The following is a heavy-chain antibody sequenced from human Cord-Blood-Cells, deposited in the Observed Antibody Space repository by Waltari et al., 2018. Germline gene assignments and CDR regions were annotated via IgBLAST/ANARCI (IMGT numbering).Heavy chain of an antibody. J-gene: IGHJ4*02. Sequence: EVQLVESGGGLVKPGGSMRLSCAASGFPFSSYWMSWVRQAPGKGLEWVANIKQDGSEKYYVESVKGRFTISRDNAKNSLYLQMNSLRAEDTAVYYCAYYDFWSGYFDYWGQGTLVTVSS. CDR1: GFPFSSYW. CDR2: IKQDGSEK. V-gene: IGHV3-7*01. CDR3: AYYDFWSGYFDY. D-gene: IGHD3-3*01.